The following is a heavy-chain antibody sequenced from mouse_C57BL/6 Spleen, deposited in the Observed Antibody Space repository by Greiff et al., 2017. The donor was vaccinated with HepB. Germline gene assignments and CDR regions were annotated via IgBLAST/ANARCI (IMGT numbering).Heavy chain of an antibody. CDR1: GFTFSDYG. V-gene: IGHV5-17*01. CDR3: ARTIYYGNYGFAY. Sequence: EVKLVESGGGLVKPGGSLKLSCAASGFTFSDYGMHWVRQAPEKGLEWVAYISSGSSTIYYADTVKGRFTISRDNAKNTLFLQMTSLRSEDTAMYYCARTIYYGNYGFAYWGQGILVTVSA. CDR2: ISSGSSTI. J-gene: IGHJ3*01. D-gene: IGHD2-1*01.